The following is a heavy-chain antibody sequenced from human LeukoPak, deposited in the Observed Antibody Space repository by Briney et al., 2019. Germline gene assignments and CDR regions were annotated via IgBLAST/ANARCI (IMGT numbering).Heavy chain of an antibody. D-gene: IGHD6-19*01. CDR3: ARLASSGWSHCDY. Sequence: SETLSLTCTVSGGSISGYYWSWIRQPPWKGPEWLGYICYSGSTNYNPSLKSRVTISVDTSKNQFSLKMNSVTAADTAVYYCARLASSGWSHCDYWGQGTLVTVSS. CDR2: ICYSGST. CDR1: GGSISGYY. V-gene: IGHV4-59*08. J-gene: IGHJ4*02.